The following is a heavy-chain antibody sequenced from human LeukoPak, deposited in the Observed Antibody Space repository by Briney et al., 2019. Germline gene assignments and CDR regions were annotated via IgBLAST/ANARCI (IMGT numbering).Heavy chain of an antibody. V-gene: IGHV4-39*01. CDR3: ARRGWYYFDY. D-gene: IGHD6-19*01. Sequence: PSETLSLTCTVSGGSISSSSYNWGGIRQPPGRGLEWIGSIYYSGSTYYNPSLKSRVTISVDTSKNQFSLKLSSVTAADTAVYYCARRGWYYFDYWGQGTLVTVSS. CDR1: GGSISSSSYN. J-gene: IGHJ4*02. CDR2: IYYSGST.